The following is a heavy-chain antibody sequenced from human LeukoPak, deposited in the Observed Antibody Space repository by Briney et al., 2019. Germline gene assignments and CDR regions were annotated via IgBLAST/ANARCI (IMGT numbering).Heavy chain of an antibody. V-gene: IGHV1-58*01. J-gene: IGHJ5*02. CDR1: GFTFTSSA. CDR2: IVVGSGNT. D-gene: IGHD6-13*01. CDR3: ARATYSSSWYEGRFDP. Sequence: SVKVSCKASGFTFTSSAVQWVRQARGQRLERIGWIVVGSGNTNYAQKFQERVTITRDMSTSTAYMELSSLRSEDTAVYYCARATYSSSWYEGRFDPWGQGTLVTVSS.